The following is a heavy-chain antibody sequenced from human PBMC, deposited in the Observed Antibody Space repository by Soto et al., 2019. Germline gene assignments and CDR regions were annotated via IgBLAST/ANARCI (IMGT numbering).Heavy chain of an antibody. Sequence: EVQLVESGGGLVQPGGSLRLSCAVSGFTFSSYSMNWVRQAPGKGLEWVSYISSGSGTTYYADSVKGRFSISRDNANNSLYLQMKSLRVEDTAVYYCAKIGTYLRMDVWGQGTTVTVSS. V-gene: IGHV3-48*01. CDR3: AKIGTYLRMDV. CDR1: GFTFSSYS. J-gene: IGHJ6*02. D-gene: IGHD3-10*01. CDR2: ISSGSGTT.